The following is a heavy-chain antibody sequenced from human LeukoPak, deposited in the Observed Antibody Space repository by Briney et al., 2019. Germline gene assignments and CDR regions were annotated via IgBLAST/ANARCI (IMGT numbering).Heavy chain of an antibody. CDR2: ISAYNGNT. CDR3: ARDPSGGDYPLYYGMDV. D-gene: IGHD4-17*01. J-gene: IGHJ6*02. Sequence: ASVKVSCKASGYTFTSYAISWVRQAPGQGLEWVGWISAYNGNTNYAQKLQGRVTMTTDTSTSTAYMDLRSLRSDDTAVYYCARDPSGGDYPLYYGMDVWGQGTTVTVSS. CDR1: GYTFTSYA. V-gene: IGHV1-18*01.